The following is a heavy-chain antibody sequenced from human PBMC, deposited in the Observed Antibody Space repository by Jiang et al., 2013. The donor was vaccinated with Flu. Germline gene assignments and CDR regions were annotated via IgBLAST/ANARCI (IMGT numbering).Heavy chain of an antibody. V-gene: IGHV3-66*01. CDR2: IYSDGRT. D-gene: IGHD1/OR15-1a*01. CDR3: ARDGNWNNFDY. J-gene: IGHJ4*02. Sequence: VQLVESGGNLVQPGGSLRLSCAASGFTASSNYISWVRQAPGKGLEWVSVIYSDGRTYYADSVKGRFTISRDNSKNTMYLQMNSLRAEDTAVYYCARDGNWNNFDYWGQGTLVT. CDR1: GFTASSNY.